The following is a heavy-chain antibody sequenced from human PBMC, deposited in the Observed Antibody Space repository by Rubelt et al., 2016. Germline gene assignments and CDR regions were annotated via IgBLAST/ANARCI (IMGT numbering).Heavy chain of an antibody. D-gene: IGHD6-19*01. CDR3: ARGRMPDGWYPYCFDY. Sequence: QVQLHQWGAGLLKPSETLSLTCAVYDGSFSGYYWNWIRQPPGEGLEWIGDINHSGYTNYNPSLGSRVTISVDTSKNQFSLHLTSWTAADTAVYYCARGRMPDGWYPYCFDYWGQGILVTVS. J-gene: IGHJ4*02. CDR2: INHSGYT. CDR1: DGSFSGYY. V-gene: IGHV4-34*01.